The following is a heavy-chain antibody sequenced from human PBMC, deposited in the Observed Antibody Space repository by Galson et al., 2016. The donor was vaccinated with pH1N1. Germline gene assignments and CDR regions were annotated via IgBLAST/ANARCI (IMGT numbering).Heavy chain of an antibody. CDR2: IKQAGSEK. J-gene: IGHJ4*02. Sequence: SLRLSCASSGFNMSDYWMTWVRQAPGKGLEWVANIKQAGSEKYYVDSVTGRFTISRDNAKTSLYLQMNSLRAEDTAVYYCARGALGMGFDSRGQGTLGTVSS. CDR1: GFNMSDYW. CDR3: ARGALGMGFDS. D-gene: IGHD7-27*01. V-gene: IGHV3-7*01.